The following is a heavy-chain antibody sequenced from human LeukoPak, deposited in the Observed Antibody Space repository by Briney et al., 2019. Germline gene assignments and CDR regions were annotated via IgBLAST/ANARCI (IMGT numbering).Heavy chain of an antibody. V-gene: IGHV4-4*07. Sequence: SETLSLTCTVSGGSISSYYWSWIRQPARKGLEWIGRIYTSGSTNSNPSLKSRVTTSVATSKSQFSLKLSSVTAADTAVYYCARDYGDYDPLFGYWGQGTLVTVSS. CDR2: IYTSGST. CDR3: ARDYGDYDPLFGY. D-gene: IGHD4-17*01. CDR1: GGSISSYY. J-gene: IGHJ4*02.